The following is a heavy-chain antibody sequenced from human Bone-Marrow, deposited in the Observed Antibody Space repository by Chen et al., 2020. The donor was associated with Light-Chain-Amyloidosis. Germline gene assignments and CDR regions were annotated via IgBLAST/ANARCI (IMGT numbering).Heavy chain of an antibody. D-gene: IGHD1-1*01. J-gene: IGHJ3*02. Sequence: EVQLVESGGGMVKPGGSLRLSCAASGFTFSSYSMNWVRQTPGKGLGWVSSITTSSNYIYYADSVKGRFTISRDNAKNSLYLQMNSLRAEDTAMYYCVRHLGAWDDRDAFDIWGQGTMVTVSS. V-gene: IGHV3-21*01. CDR3: VRHLGAWDDRDAFDI. CDR2: ITTSSNYI. CDR1: GFTFSSYS.